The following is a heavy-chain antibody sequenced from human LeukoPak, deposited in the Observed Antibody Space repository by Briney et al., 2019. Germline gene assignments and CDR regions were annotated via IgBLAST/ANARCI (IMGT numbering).Heavy chain of an antibody. D-gene: IGHD6-19*01. J-gene: IGHJ4*02. CDR1: GYTLTELS. V-gene: IGHV1-24*01. CDR3: ATDPKWVAVAVTGGFDY. Sequence: GASVKVSCKVSGYTLTELSMHWVRQAPGKGLEWMGGFDPEDGETIYAQKFQGRVTMTEDTSTDTAYVELSGLRSEDTAVYYCATDPKWVAVAVTGGFDYWGQGTLVTVSS. CDR2: FDPEDGET.